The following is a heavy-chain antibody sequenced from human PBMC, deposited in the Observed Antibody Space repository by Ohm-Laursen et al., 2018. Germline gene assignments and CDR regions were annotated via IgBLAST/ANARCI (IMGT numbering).Heavy chain of an antibody. CDR2: INSDGTST. J-gene: IGHJ3*02. V-gene: IGHV3-74*01. CDR3: SRDGLAADAFDI. Sequence: GSLRLSCAASGFTFSSYWMHWVRQAPGRGLVWVSRINSDGTSTTYADSVKGLFTISRDNAKNTLYLQMSSLRDEDTAVYYCSRDGLAADAFDIWGQGTRVTVSS. D-gene: IGHD3-16*01. CDR1: GFTFSSYW.